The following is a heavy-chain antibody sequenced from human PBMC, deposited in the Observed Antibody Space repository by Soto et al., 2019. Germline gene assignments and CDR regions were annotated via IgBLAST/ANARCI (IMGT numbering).Heavy chain of an antibody. D-gene: IGHD6-19*01. Sequence: QVQLVESGGGVVQPGRSLRLSCAASGFTFSSYGMHWVRQAPGKGLEWVAVIWYDGSNKYYADSVKGRFTISRDNSKNTLYLQMNSLRAEDTAVYYCARDGEIGYSSRWYFPYWGQGTLVTVSS. CDR3: ARDGEIGYSSRWYFPY. V-gene: IGHV3-33*01. CDR2: IWYDGSNK. CDR1: GFTFSSYG. J-gene: IGHJ4*02.